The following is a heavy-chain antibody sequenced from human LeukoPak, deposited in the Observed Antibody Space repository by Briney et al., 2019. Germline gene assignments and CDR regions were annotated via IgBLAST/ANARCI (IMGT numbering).Heavy chain of an antibody. CDR3: ARTRPSITMIVSSAFDI. J-gene: IGHJ3*02. CDR1: GGSISSYY. Sequence: SETLSLTCTVSGGSISSYYWSWIRQPPGKGLEWIGYIYYSGSTNYNPSLKSRVTISVDTSKNQFSLKLSSVTAADTAVYYCARTRPSITMIVSSAFDIWGQGTMVTVSS. D-gene: IGHD3-22*01. CDR2: IYYSGST. V-gene: IGHV4-59*01.